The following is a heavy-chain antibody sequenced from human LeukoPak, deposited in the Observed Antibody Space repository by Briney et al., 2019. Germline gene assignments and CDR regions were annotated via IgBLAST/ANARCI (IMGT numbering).Heavy chain of an antibody. CDR3: ASTTGVPHLYYYYGMDV. J-gene: IGHJ6*02. CDR1: GYTFTYRY. Sequence: ASVKVSCKAPGYTFTYRYLHWVRQAPGQALEWMGWITPFNGNTNYAQKFQDRVTITRDRSMSTAYMELSSLRSEDTAMYYCASTTGVPHLYYYYGMDVWGQGTTVTVSS. V-gene: IGHV1-45*02. D-gene: IGHD2-8*02. CDR2: ITPFNGNT.